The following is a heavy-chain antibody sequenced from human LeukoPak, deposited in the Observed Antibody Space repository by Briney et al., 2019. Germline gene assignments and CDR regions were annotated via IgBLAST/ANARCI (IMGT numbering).Heavy chain of an antibody. J-gene: IGHJ4*02. V-gene: IGHV3-7*01. CDR2: IKEDGSEK. CDR1: GFTFSRYW. D-gene: IGHD2-15*01. Sequence: GGSLRLSCVASGFTFSRYWMSWVRQAPGKGPEFVANIKEDGSEKSYVDSVKGRFTISRDNAKNSLYLQMNSLRAEDTAVYYCARDPTDLGYCSGGSCLDSDYWGQGTLVTVSS. CDR3: ARDPTDLGYCSGGSCLDSDY.